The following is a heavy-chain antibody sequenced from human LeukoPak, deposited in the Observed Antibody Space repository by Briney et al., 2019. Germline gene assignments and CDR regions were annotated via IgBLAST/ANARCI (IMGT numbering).Heavy chain of an antibody. J-gene: IGHJ5*02. CDR2: ISSSSSYI. V-gene: IGHV3-21*01. D-gene: IGHD2/OR15-2a*01. CDR1: GFTFSSYS. Sequence: GGSLRLSCAASGFTFSSYSMNWVRQAPGKGLEWVSSISSSSSYIYYADSVKGRFTISRDNAKNSLYLQLNSLRAEDTAVYYCARENLGRVLIKDNWFDPWGQGTLVTVSS. CDR3: ARENLGRVLIKDNWFDP.